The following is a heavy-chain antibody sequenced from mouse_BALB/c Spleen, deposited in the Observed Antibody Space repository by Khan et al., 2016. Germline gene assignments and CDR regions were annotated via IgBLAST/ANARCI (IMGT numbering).Heavy chain of an antibody. CDR1: GFSITSDYS. D-gene: IGHD1-1*01. CDR3: ARYCYGGAPGLAY. V-gene: IGHV3-1*02. CDR2: IHYSGST. Sequence: VQLQQSGPDLVKPSQSLSLTCTVTGFSITSDYSWHWIRQFPGNKLEWMGYIHYSGSTNYNPSLKSRISITRDTSKNQFFLQLNSVTTEDTATFDSARYCYGGAPGLAYWGQGTLVTVSA. J-gene: IGHJ3*01.